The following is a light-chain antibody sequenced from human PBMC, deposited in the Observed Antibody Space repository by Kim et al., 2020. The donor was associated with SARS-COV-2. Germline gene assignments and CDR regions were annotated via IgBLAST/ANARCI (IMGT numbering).Light chain of an antibody. CDR2: DVS. Sequence: QSALTQPSSVSGSPGQSITISCTGTSRDVGSYNLVSWYQQHPGKPPNLMIYDVSKRPSGVANRLPGSKAGNTASLTISGLQTEDEADYYCCSYRGSSARVFGGGTQLTVL. V-gene: IGLV2-23*02. CDR3: CSYRGSSARV. CDR1: SRDVGSYNL. J-gene: IGLJ3*02.